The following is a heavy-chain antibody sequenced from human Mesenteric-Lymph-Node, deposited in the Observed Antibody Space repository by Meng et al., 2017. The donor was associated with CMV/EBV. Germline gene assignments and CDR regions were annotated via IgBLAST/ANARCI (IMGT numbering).Heavy chain of an antibody. V-gene: IGHV3-43D*03. CDR1: GFIFENYG. D-gene: IGHD2-8*01. Sequence: GGSLRLSCAASGFIFENYGMHWVRQAPGKGLEWVCLINWDGSRTSYADSVKGRFTISRDNKKDSLYLHMNSVRPEDTALYYCARGIRQWPDRPLNWFDLWGQGTLVTVSS. CDR2: INWDGSRT. CDR3: ARGIRQWPDRPLNWFDL. J-gene: IGHJ5*02.